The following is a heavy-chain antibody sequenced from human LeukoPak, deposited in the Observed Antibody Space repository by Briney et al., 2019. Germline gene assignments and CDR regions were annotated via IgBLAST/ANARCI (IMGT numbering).Heavy chain of an antibody. V-gene: IGHV1-69*13. D-gene: IGHD4-11*01. CDR3: ASSRPDSNYYYYYGMDV. Sequence: ASVKVSCTASGGTFSSYAISWVRQAPGQGLEWMGGIIPIFGTANYAQKFQGRVTITADESTSTAYMELSSLRSEDTAVYYCASSRPDSNYYYYYGMDVWGQGTTVTVSS. CDR2: IIPIFGTA. J-gene: IGHJ6*02. CDR1: GGTFSSYA.